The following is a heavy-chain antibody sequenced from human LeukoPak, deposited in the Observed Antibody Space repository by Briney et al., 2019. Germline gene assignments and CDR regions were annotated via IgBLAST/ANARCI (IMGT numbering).Heavy chain of an antibody. D-gene: IGHD6-13*01. CDR3: ARDKSSSWYINWFDP. Sequence: PGRSLRLSCAASGFTFSSYAMHWVRQAPGKGLEWVAFISYDGSNKYYADSVKGRFTISRDNSKNTLYLQMNSLRAEDTAVYYRARDKSSSWYINWFDPWGQGTLVTVSS. CDR2: ISYDGSNK. J-gene: IGHJ5*02. CDR1: GFTFSSYA. V-gene: IGHV3-30*04.